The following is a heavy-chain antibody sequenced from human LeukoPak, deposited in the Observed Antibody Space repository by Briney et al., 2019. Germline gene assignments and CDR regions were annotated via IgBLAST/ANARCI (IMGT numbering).Heavy chain of an antibody. V-gene: IGHV1-18*01. J-gene: IGHJ4*02. CDR1: GYTFTSYG. Sequence: ASVNVSCKASGYTFTSYGISWVRQAPGQGLEWMGWISAYNGNTNYAQKLQGRVTMTTDTSTSTAYMELRSLRSDDTAVYYCARDRGYSSSWFFDYWGQGTLVTVSS. D-gene: IGHD6-13*01. CDR3: ARDRGYSSSWFFDY. CDR2: ISAYNGNT.